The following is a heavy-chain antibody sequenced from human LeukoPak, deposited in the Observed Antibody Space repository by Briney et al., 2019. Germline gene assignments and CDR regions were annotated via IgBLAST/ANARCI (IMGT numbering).Heavy chain of an antibody. CDR2: IYYSGST. CDR1: GGSISSYY. Sequence: SETLSLTCTVSGGSISSYYWSWIRQPPGKGLEWIGYIYYSGSTNYNPSFKSRVTISVDTSKNQFSLKLSSVTAADTAVYYCARDASDDSYLDYWGQGTLVTVSS. V-gene: IGHV4-59*01. D-gene: IGHD3-22*01. J-gene: IGHJ4*02. CDR3: ARDASDDSYLDY.